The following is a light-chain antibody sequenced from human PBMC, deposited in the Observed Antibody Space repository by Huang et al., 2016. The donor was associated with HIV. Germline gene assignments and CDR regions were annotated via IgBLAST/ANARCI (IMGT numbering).Light chain of an antibody. J-gene: IGKJ4*01. CDR2: DAS. V-gene: IGKV3-11*01. CDR1: QSVSSY. CDR3: QQRSNWPLT. Sequence: EIVLTQSPATLSLSPGERATLSCGASQSVSSYLAWYQQKPGHAPRLLIYDASNRATGIPARFSGSGSGTDFTLTISSLEPEDFAVYYCQQRSNWPLTFGGGTKVEIK.